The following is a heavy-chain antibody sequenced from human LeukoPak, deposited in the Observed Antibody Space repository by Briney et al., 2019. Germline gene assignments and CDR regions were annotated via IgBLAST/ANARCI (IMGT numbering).Heavy chain of an antibody. CDR1: GFTFSSYW. Sequence: GGSLRLSCAASGFTFSSYWMHWVRQAPGKGLVWVSRINSDGSTTSYADSVKGRFTISRDNAKNTLYLQVNSLRAEDTAVYYCAKRGAEVGTTVAPGDYWGQGTLLTVSS. CDR3: AKRGAEVGTTVAPGDY. V-gene: IGHV3-74*01. CDR2: INSDGSTT. J-gene: IGHJ4*02. D-gene: IGHD1-26*01.